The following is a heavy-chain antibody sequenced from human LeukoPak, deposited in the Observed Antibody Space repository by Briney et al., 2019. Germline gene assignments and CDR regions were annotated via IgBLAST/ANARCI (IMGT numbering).Heavy chain of an antibody. CDR3: ARGRSDDAFDI. V-gene: IGHV4-34*01. Sequence: PSETLSLTCAVYGGSFSGYYWSWIRQPPGKGLEWIGEISHSGSTNYNPSLKSRVTISVDTSKNQFSLKLSSVTAADTAVYYCARGRSDDAFDIWGQGTMVTVSS. CDR1: GGSFSGYY. CDR2: ISHSGST. J-gene: IGHJ3*02.